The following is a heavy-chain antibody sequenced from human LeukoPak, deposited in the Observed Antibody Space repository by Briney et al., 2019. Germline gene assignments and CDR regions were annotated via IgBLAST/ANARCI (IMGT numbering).Heavy chain of an antibody. Sequence: GGSLRLSCAASGFTVSSNYMTWVRQAPGKGLEWVSLINSGGGTFYADSVKGRFTISRDNSKSTLYLQMNSLRAEDTAVYYCARWVNNGGEGCHFDYWGQGTLLTVSS. CDR2: INSGGGT. D-gene: IGHD2-21*01. J-gene: IGHJ4*02. V-gene: IGHV3-66*01. CDR3: ARWVNNGGEGCHFDY. CDR1: GFTVSSNY.